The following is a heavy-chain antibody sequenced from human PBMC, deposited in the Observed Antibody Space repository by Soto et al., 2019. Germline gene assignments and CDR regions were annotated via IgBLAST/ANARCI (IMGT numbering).Heavy chain of an antibody. D-gene: IGHD2-21*02. V-gene: IGHV1-8*01. CDR1: GYTFTSYD. Sequence: QVQLVQSGAEVKKPGASVKVSCKASGYTFTSYDMNWVRQATGQGLEWMGWMNPNSGNTGYAQKFQGRVTMTRNTSISTAYMELSSLRSEDTAVYYCARGQSVTRYYYYGMDVWGQGTTVTVSS. CDR3: ARGQSVTRYYYYGMDV. J-gene: IGHJ6*02. CDR2: MNPNSGNT.